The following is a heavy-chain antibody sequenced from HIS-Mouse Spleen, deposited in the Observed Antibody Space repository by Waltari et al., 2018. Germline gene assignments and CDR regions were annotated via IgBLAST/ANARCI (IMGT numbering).Heavy chain of an antibody. J-gene: IGHJ2*01. D-gene: IGHD6-13*01. CDR1: GGSISSRGYY. Sequence: QLQLQESGPGLVTPSETLSLTCTVSGGSISSRGYYWGWIRQPPGKGLEWIGSIYYSGSTYYNPSLKSRVTISVDTSKNQFSLKLSSVTAADTAVYYCAREIPYSSSWYDWYFDLWGRGTLVTVSS. CDR3: AREIPYSSSWYDWYFDL. CDR2: IYYSGST. V-gene: IGHV4-39*07.